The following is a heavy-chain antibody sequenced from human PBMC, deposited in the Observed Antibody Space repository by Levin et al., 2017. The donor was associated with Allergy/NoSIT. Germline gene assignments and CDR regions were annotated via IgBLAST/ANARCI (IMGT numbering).Heavy chain of an antibody. V-gene: IGHV3-33*01. J-gene: IGHJ3*02. CDR2: IWYDGSNK. CDR1: GFTFSSYG. D-gene: IGHD6-13*01. CDR3: ARDSLGYSSPEAFDI. Sequence: GESLKISCAASGFTFSSYGMHWVRQAPGKGLEWVAVIWYDGSNKYYADSVEGRVTISRDNSKNTLYLQMNSLRAEDTAVYYCARDSLGYSSPEAFDIWGQGTMVTVSS.